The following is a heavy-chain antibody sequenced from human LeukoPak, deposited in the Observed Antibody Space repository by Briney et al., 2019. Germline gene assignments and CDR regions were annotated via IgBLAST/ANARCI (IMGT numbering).Heavy chain of an antibody. D-gene: IGHD4-17*01. Sequence: GGSLRLSCAASGFSFSRYWMHWVRQTPGKGLEWVARIYLDGSSTSHADSVKGRFTISRDNAKNTLYLQMNSLRAEDTAVYYCARERSTVFTMDVWGKGTTVTVSS. CDR3: ARERSTVFTMDV. CDR2: IYLDGSST. V-gene: IGHV3-74*01. J-gene: IGHJ6*03. CDR1: GFSFSRYW.